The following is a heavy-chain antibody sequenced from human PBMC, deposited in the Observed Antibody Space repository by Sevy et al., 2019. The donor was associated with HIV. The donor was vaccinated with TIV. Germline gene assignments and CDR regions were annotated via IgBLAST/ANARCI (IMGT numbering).Heavy chain of an antibody. Sequence: ASVKVSCKASGYTFTSYDINWVRQATGQGLEWMGWMNPNRGNTGYAQKFQGRVTMTRNTSISTAYMELSSLRSEDTAVYYCASRRSYNPYYYYYYGMDVWGQGTTVTVSS. J-gene: IGHJ6*02. D-gene: IGHD1-26*01. CDR3: ASRRSYNPYYYYYYGMDV. CDR1: GYTFTSYD. V-gene: IGHV1-8*01. CDR2: MNPNRGNT.